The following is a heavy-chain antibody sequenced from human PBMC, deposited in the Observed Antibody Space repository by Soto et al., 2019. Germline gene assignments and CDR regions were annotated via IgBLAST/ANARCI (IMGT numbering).Heavy chain of an antibody. V-gene: IGHV3-53*01. CDR2: IYTGGST. J-gene: IGHJ3*02. Sequence: EVQLVESGGGLIQPGGSLRLSCAASGFIVSTNYMTWVRQAPGKGLEWVSVIYTGGSTYYANSVKVRFTISRDNSKNTLSLQMNSLRADDTAVYYCARLFDAFDIWGQGTMVTVSS. CDR3: ARLFDAFDI. CDR1: GFIVSTNY.